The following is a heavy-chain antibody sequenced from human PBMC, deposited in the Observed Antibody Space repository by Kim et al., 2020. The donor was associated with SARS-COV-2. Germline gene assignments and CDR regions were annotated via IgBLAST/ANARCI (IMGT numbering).Heavy chain of an antibody. CDR1: GFTFSSYA. CDR3: ARAGKDIVVVPALFFPSRARVFDP. CDR2: ISGSGGST. V-gene: IGHV3-23*01. Sequence: GGSLRLSCAASGFTFSSYAMSWVRQAPGKGLEWVSAISGSGGSTYYADSVKGRFTISRDNSKNTLYLQMNSLRAEDTAVYYCARAGKDIVVVPALFFPSRARVFDPWGQGTLVTVSS. D-gene: IGHD2-2*01. J-gene: IGHJ5*02.